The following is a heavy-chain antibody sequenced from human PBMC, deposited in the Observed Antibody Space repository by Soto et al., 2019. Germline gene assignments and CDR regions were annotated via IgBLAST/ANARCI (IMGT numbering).Heavy chain of an antibody. CDR2: ISGSDGKT. CDR1: GFRFGSYA. D-gene: IGHD3-3*01. V-gene: IGHV3-23*01. J-gene: IGHJ4*02. Sequence: VGSQILSCAASGFRFGSYALSWVRQAPGKGLEWVSTISGSDGKTFYADSVKGRFSISRDTPQSTLYLQMNSLRADDTAMYYCARWSYLDYWGQGTRVTVSS. CDR3: ARWSYLDY.